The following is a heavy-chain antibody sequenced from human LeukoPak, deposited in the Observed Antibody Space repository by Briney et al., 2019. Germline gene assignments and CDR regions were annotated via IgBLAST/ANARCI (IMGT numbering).Heavy chain of an antibody. V-gene: IGHV1-8*03. CDR1: GYTFTSYD. CDR2: MSPNSGNK. D-gene: IGHD1-1*01. J-gene: IGHJ4*02. CDR3: ESHAGGGGTTNDY. Sequence: ASVNVSCKASGYTFTSYDINWVRQATGQGLEWMGWMSPNSGNKGYAQKFQGRVTITRNTSISTAYMELSSLRSEDTAVYYCESHAGGGGTTNDYWGQGTLVTVSS.